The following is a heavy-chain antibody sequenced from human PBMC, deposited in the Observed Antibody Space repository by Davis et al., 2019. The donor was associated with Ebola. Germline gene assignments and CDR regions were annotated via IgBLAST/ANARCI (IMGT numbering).Heavy chain of an antibody. Sequence: SETLSLTCTVSGGSISSGGYYWSWIRQHPGKGLEWIGYIYYSGSTYYNPSLKSRVTISVDTSKNQFSLKLSSVTAADTAVYYCARWGGGNIWYFDLWGRGTLVTVSS. V-gene: IGHV4-31*03. CDR3: ARWGGGNIWYFDL. D-gene: IGHD2-15*01. J-gene: IGHJ2*01. CDR1: GGSISSGGYY. CDR2: IYYSGST.